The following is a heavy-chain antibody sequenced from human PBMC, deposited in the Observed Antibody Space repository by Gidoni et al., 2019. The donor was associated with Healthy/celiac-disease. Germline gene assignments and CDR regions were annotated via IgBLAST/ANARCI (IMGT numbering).Heavy chain of an antibody. J-gene: IGHJ4*02. CDR3: ARDARADDGGNSDYFDY. V-gene: IGHV3-53*01. CDR2: VNSGGST. D-gene: IGHD2-21*02. CDR1: GSTVRSTY. Sequence: EVQLVVSGGGLIQPWGSLRLSCSAFGSTVRSTYMSWVCQAPGKGLEWVSVVNSGGSTYYANSVKGLFTISKDNSKNTLYLKMNSLRDEDTAVYYCARDARADDGGNSDYFDYWGQGTLVTVSS.